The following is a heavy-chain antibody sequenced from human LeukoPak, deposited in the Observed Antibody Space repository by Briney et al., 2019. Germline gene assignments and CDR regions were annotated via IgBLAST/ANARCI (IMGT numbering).Heavy chain of an antibody. CDR1: GGSISSYY. V-gene: IGHV4-59*01. CDR2: IYYSGST. CDR3: ARGARSSSWFFDY. J-gene: IGHJ4*02. Sequence: PSETLSLTCTVSGGSISSYYWSWIRQPPGKGLEWIGYIYYSGSTNYNPSLKSRVTISVDTSKNQFSLKLSSVTAADTAVYYCARGARSSSWFFDYWGQGTLVTVSP. D-gene: IGHD6-13*01.